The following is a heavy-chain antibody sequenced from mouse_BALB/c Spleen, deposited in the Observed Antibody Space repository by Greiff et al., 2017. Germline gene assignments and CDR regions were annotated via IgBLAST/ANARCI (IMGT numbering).Heavy chain of an antibody. CDR2: INPSSGYT. V-gene: IGHV1-4*02. CDR3: ARRTWRLAWFAY. Sequence: VQLQQSAAELARPGASVKMSCKASGYTFTSYTMHWVKQRPGQGLEWIGYINPSSGYTEYNQKFKDKTTLTADKSSSTAYMQLSSLTSEDSAVYYCARRTWRLAWFAYCGQGTLVTVSA. J-gene: IGHJ3*01. CDR1: GYTFTSYT.